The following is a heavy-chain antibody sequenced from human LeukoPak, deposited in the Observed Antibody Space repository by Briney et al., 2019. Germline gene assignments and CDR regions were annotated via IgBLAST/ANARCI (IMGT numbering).Heavy chain of an antibody. CDR3: GRETSGSLSN. CDR1: GFTLSTYW. CDR2: INGDGTNT. J-gene: IGHJ4*02. D-gene: IGHD1-26*01. V-gene: IGHV3-74*01. Sequence: PGGPLRLSCAASGFTLSTYWMHWVRQAPGKELVWVSRINGDGTNTGYADSVKGRFTISKDNGKNTLYLQMNSLRSEDTAVYYCGRETSGSLSNWGQGTLVAVSS.